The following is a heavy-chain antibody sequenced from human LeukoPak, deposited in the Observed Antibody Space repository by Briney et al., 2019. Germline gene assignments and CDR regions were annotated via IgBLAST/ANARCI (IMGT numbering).Heavy chain of an antibody. CDR3: VKESLQYDFWSGYYPSFDY. CDR1: GFTFSSYA. D-gene: IGHD3-3*01. Sequence: GGSLRLSCSASGFTFSSYAMHWVRQAPGKGLEYASAISSNGGSTYYADSVKGRFTISRDNSKNTLYLQMSSLRAEDTAVYYYVKESLQYDFWSGYYPSFDYWGQGTLVTVSS. V-gene: IGHV3-64D*09. J-gene: IGHJ4*02. CDR2: ISSNGGST.